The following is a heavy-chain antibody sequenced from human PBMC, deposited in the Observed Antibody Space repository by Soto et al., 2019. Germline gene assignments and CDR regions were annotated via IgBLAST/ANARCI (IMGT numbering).Heavy chain of an antibody. D-gene: IGHD3-22*01. CDR3: AKDLFTMIVGGGIDY. CDR1: GFTFSSYG. Sequence: GGSLRLSCAASGFTFSSYGMHWVRQAPGKGLEWVAVISYDGSNKYYADSVKGRFTISRDNSKNTLYLQMNSLRAEDTAVYYCAKDLFTMIVGGGIDYWGQGTLVTVSS. V-gene: IGHV3-30*18. CDR2: ISYDGSNK. J-gene: IGHJ4*02.